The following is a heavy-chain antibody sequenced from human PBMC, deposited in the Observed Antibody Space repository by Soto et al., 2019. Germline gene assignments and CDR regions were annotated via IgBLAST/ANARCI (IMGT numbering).Heavy chain of an antibody. V-gene: IGHV1-69*13. CDR3: ARDTVDIVVLWGIYYYYGMDV. CDR2: IIPIFGTA. CDR1: GGTFSSYA. J-gene: IGHJ6*02. D-gene: IGHD2-15*01. Sequence: GASVKVSCKASGGTFSSYAISWVRQAPGQGLEWMGGIIPIFGTANYAQKFQGRVTITADESTSTAYMELSSLRSEDTAVYYCARDTVDIVVLWGIYYYYGMDVWGQGTTVNVSS.